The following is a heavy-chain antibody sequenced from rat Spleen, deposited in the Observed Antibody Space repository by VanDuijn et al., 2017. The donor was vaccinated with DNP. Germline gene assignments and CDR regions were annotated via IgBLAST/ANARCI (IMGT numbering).Heavy chain of an antibody. D-gene: IGHD1-6*01. V-gene: IGHV5S13*01. CDR1: GFTFSNYG. J-gene: IGHJ2*01. CDR2: ISPSGSRP. Sequence: EGQLVGAGGGVVQPGGSPKLPCAASGFTFSNYGMARVPQAPKKGLEWVAAISPSGSRPYSPDSVKGRFTISRDTAKSSLYLQMNSLKSEDTATYYCTRGVYYGSSWAFDYWGHGVMVTVSS. CDR3: TRGVYYGSSWAFDY.